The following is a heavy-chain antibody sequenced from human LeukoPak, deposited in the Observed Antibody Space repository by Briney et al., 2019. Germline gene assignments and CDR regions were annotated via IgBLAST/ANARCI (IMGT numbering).Heavy chain of an antibody. D-gene: IGHD6-13*01. CDR1: LGSISSYY. CDR2: IYYSGST. CDR3: AREEAAANFDY. V-gene: IGHV4-59*01. J-gene: IGHJ4*02. Sequence: PSETLSLTCTVSLGSISSYYWSWIRQPPGKGLEWIGYIYYSGSTNYNPSLKSRVTISVDTSKNQFSLKLSSVTAADTAVYYCAREEAAANFDYWGQGTLVTVSS.